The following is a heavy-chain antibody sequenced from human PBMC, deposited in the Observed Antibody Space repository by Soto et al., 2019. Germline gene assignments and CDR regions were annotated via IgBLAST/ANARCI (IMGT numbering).Heavy chain of an antibody. Sequence: SEALSLTCTVSGGSITRYYWSWIRQPPGRGLEWIGYIYYSGTTNYNPSLKSRVTISVDTSKNQFSVKLSSVTAADTAVYYCARHSPLGPWDYWGQGSLVTVSS. CDR1: GGSITRYY. CDR3: ARHSPLGPWDY. J-gene: IGHJ4*02. D-gene: IGHD7-27*01. CDR2: IYYSGTT. V-gene: IGHV4-59*08.